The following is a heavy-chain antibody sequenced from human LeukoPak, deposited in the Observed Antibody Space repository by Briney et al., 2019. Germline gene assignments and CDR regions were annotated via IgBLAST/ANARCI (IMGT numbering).Heavy chain of an antibody. CDR3: ARDNDSSGYYFTENIDY. CDR1: GYTFTSYG. D-gene: IGHD3-22*01. J-gene: IGHJ4*02. Sequence: ASVKVSCKASGYTFTSYGISWVRQAPGQGLEWMGWISAYNGNTNYAQKLQGRVTMTTDTSTSTAYMELRSQRSDDTAVYYCARDNDSSGYYFTENIDYWGQGTLVTVSS. V-gene: IGHV1-18*01. CDR2: ISAYNGNT.